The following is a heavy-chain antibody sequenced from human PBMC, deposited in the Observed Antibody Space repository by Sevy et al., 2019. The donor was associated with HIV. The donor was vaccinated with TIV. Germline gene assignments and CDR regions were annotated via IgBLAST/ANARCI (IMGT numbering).Heavy chain of an antibody. CDR2: ISGSGGST. Sequence: GGSLRLSCAASGFTFSSYAMSWVRQAPGKGLEWVSAISGSGGSTYYADSVKGRFTISRDNSKNTLYLQMNSLRAEDTAVYYCAKKMYYDILTGYYFHYGMDVWGQGTTVTVSS. CDR1: GFTFSSYA. D-gene: IGHD3-9*01. J-gene: IGHJ6*02. CDR3: AKKMYYDILTGYYFHYGMDV. V-gene: IGHV3-23*01.